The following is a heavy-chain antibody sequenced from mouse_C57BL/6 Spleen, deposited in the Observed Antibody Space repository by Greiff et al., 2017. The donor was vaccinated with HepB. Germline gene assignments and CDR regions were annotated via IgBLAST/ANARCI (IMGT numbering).Heavy chain of an antibody. CDR1: GYTFTSYG. V-gene: IGHV1-58*01. J-gene: IGHJ2*01. CDR2: IYIGNGYT. CDR3: ARTSGKKENFDY. Sequence: VQLQQSGAELVRPGSSVKMSCKTSGYTFTSYGINWVKQRPGQGLEWIGYIYIGNGYTEYNVKFKGKATLTSDTSSSTAYMQLSSLTSEDSAIYFCARTSGKKENFDYWGQGTTLTVSS. D-gene: IGHD4-1*01.